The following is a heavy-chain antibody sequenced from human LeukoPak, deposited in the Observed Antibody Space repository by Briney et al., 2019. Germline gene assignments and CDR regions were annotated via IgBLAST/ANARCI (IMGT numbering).Heavy chain of an antibody. CDR2: IYSGGST. Sequence: GGSLRLSCAASGFTVSSNYMSWVRQAPGKGLEWVSVIYSGGSTYYADSVKGRFTISRDNSKNTLYLQMNSLRAEDTALYYCARVPVASWIQLDSWGQGTLVTVSS. V-gene: IGHV3-53*01. D-gene: IGHD6-13*01. J-gene: IGHJ4*02. CDR3: ARVPVASWIQLDS. CDR1: GFTVSSNY.